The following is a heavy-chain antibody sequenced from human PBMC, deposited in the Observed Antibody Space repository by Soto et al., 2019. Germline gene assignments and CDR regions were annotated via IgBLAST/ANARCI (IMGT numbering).Heavy chain of an antibody. V-gene: IGHV5-51*01. Sequence: LKISCKGSGYRFSSYWIAWVRQMPGKGLEWMGIIYPGDSDTRYSPSFEGQVTISADKSNSTAYLQWSSLKASDTAMYYCARQGSNGAYYYYGMDVWGQGTTVTVS. J-gene: IGHJ6*02. CDR2: IYPGDSDT. CDR3: ARQGSNGAYYYYGMDV. D-gene: IGHD3-16*01. CDR1: GYRFSSYW.